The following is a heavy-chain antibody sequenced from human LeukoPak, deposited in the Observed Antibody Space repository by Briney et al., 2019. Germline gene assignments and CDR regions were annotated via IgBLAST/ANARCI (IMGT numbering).Heavy chain of an antibody. D-gene: IGHD3-3*01. J-gene: IGHJ3*02. V-gene: IGHV4-4*07. CDR3: ARESGSTDFWSGLGAFDI. CDR1: GGSISSYY. Sequence: SETLSLTXTVSGGSISSYYWSWIRQPAGKGLEWIGRIYTSGSTNYNPSLKSRVTMSVDTSKSQFSLKLSSVTAADTAVYYCARESGSTDFWSGLGAFDIWGQGTMVTVSS. CDR2: IYTSGST.